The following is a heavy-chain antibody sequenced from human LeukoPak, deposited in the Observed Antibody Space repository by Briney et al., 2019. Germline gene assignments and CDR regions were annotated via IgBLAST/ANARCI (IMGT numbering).Heavy chain of an antibody. CDR1: GFTLSTYW. CDR2: IKQDGREK. CDR3: ARDQDGALEY. J-gene: IGHJ4*02. V-gene: IGHV3-7*01. Sequence: GGPLRLSCEASGFTLSTYWMSWVRQAPGKGLEWVANIKQDGREKYYVDSVKGRFTISRDNAKNTLYLQMNSLRGEDTAIYYCARDQDGALEYWGQGTLVTVSS. D-gene: IGHD4-17*01.